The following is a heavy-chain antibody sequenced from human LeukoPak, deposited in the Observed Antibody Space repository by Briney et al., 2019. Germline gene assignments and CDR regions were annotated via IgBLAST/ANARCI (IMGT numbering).Heavy chain of an antibody. CDR3: AKLPYDIFVSYYFDY. J-gene: IGHJ4*02. V-gene: IGHV3-23*01. D-gene: IGHD3-9*01. Sequence: GGSLRLSCAGSGFTFSTSAMSWVRQAPGKGLESVSGISASADSTDYADSVKGRFTISRDNSKKTLYLQMNSLRAEDTAVYYCAKLPYDIFVSYYFDYWGQGTLVTVSA. CDR1: GFTFSTSA. CDR2: ISASADST.